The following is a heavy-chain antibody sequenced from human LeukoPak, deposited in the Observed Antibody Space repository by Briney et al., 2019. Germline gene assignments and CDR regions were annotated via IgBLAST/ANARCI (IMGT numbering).Heavy chain of an antibody. J-gene: IGHJ5*02. V-gene: IGHV1-18*01. Sequence: ASVKVSCKASGYTFTSYGISWVRQAPGQGLEWMGWISAYNGNTNYAQKLQGRVTMTTDTSTSTAYMELRSLRSDDTAVYYCARDLGIAARRVYNWFDPWGQGTLVTVSP. CDR3: ARDLGIAARRVYNWFDP. D-gene: IGHD6-6*01. CDR1: GYTFTSYG. CDR2: ISAYNGNT.